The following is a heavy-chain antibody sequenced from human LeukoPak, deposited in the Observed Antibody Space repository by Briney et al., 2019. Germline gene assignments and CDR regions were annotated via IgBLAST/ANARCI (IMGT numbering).Heavy chain of an antibody. CDR3: AKGLWFGELLARFDY. Sequence: PGGSLRLSCAASGFTFSSYAMSWVRQAPGKGLEWVSAISGSGGSTYYADSVKGRFTISRDNSKNTLYLQMNSLRAEDTAVYYCAKGLWFGELLARFDYWGQGTLVTVSS. J-gene: IGHJ4*02. V-gene: IGHV3-23*01. CDR2: ISGSGGST. D-gene: IGHD3-10*01. CDR1: GFTFSSYA.